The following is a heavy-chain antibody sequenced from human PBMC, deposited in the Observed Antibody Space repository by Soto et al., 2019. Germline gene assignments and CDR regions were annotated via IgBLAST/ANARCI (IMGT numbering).Heavy chain of an antibody. V-gene: IGHV4-31*03. CDR2: IYYSGST. CDR3: ARVGCSCGSCYSSLPYKVFKYWFDP. J-gene: IGHJ5*02. D-gene: IGHD2-15*01. CDR1: GGSISSGGYY. Sequence: SETLSLTCTVSGGSISSGGYYWSWIRQHPGKGLEWIGYIYYSGSTYYNPSLKSRVTISVDTSKNQFSLKLSSVTAADTAVYYCARVGCSCGSCYSSLPYKVFKYWFDPWGQGTLVTVSS.